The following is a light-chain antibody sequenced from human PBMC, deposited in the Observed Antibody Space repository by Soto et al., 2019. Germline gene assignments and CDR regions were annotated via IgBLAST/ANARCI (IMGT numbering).Light chain of an antibody. CDR1: QSVSSTY. CDR3: QQYGNSPLT. J-gene: IGKJ4*01. V-gene: IGKV3-20*01. CDR2: GAS. Sequence: LSPGERATLSCRASQSVSSTYLAWYQQRPGQAPRLLIYGASNRATGIPDRFSGSGSGTDFTLTISRLEPEDFAVYFCQQYGNSPLTFGGGTKVDIK.